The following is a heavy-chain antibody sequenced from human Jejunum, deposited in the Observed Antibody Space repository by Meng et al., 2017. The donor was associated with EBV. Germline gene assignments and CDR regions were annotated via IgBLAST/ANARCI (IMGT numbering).Heavy chain of an antibody. V-gene: IGHV7-4-1*02. CDR1: GYTFTSSG. CDR2: INTNTGYP. J-gene: IGHJ5*02. CDR3: ARVRPGGGWFDP. D-gene: IGHD2-8*02. Sequence: QVQLVPVWAELKKPGASVKISCKASGYTFTSSGINWVRQAPGQGLEWMGWINTNTGYPTYAQDFTGRFVFSLDTSVSTAYLQITSLSTEDNAVYYCARVRPGGGWFDPWGQGTLVTVSS.